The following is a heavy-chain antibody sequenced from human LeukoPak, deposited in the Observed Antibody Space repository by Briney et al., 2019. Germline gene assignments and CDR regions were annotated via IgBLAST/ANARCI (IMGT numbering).Heavy chain of an antibody. D-gene: IGHD5-18*01. CDR2: IYYSGST. J-gene: IGHJ4*02. V-gene: IGHV4-59*01. Sequence: SETLSLTCTVSGGSISSYYWSWIRQPPGKGLEWIGCIYYSGSTNYNPSLKSRVTISVDTSKNQFSLKLSSVTAADTAVYYCAGDRGRDNTAMVFDYWGQGTLVTVSS. CDR3: AGDRGRDNTAMVFDY. CDR1: GGSISSYY.